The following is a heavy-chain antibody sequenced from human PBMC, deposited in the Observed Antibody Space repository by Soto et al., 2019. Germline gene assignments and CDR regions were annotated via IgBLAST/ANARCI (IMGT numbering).Heavy chain of an antibody. D-gene: IGHD3-10*01. CDR3: ASKITMDRGVMRQDGMDV. CDR2: IYYSGST. V-gene: IGHV4-39*01. J-gene: IGHJ6*04. Sequence: PSETLSLTCTVSGGSIRSSSYYCGWIRQPPWKGLEWIGSIYYSGSTYYNPSLKSRVTISVDTSKNQFSLKLRSVTAADTAVYYCASKITMDRGVMRQDGMDVWGAGTAFTVSA. CDR1: GGSIRSSSYY.